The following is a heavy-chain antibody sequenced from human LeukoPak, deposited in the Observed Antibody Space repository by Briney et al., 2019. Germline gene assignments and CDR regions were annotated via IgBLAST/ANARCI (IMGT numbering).Heavy chain of an antibody. J-gene: IGHJ4*02. CDR2: IIPIFGTA. CDR3: ARDKEVVGATDFDY. V-gene: IGHV1-69*05. CDR1: GGTFSIYA. Sequence: SVKVSCKAPGGTFSIYAISWVRQAPGQGLEWMEGIIPIFGTANYAQKFQGRVTMTRDTSISTVYMELRSLRSDDTAVYYCARDKEVVGATDFDYWGQGTLVTVSS. D-gene: IGHD1-26*01.